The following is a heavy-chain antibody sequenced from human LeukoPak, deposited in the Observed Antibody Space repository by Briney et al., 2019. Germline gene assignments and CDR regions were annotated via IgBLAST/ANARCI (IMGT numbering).Heavy chain of an antibody. D-gene: IGHD4-11*01. CDR1: GFTFSNAW. CDR2: IKSKTDGGTT. Sequence: GGSLRLSCAASGFTFSNAWMSWVRQAPGKGLEWVGRIKSKTDGGTTDYAAPVKGRFTISRDDSKNTLYLQMNSPKTEDTAVYYCTTDRLGDYSYYYGMDVWGQGTTVTVSS. V-gene: IGHV3-15*01. CDR3: TTDRLGDYSYYYGMDV. J-gene: IGHJ6*02.